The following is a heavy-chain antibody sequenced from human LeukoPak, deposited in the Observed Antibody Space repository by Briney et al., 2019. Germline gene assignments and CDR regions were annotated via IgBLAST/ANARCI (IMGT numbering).Heavy chain of an antibody. Sequence: LRLSCAASGFTFSNYEMNWVRQAPGKGLEWIGNIFYSGSTYYSPSLKSRVTISLDTSRNQFSLKLTSVTAADTAVYYCAKSNGYGLVDIWGQGTMVTVSS. CDR2: IFYSGST. J-gene: IGHJ3*02. D-gene: IGHD3-10*01. CDR3: AKSNGYGLVDI. CDR1: GFTFSNYE. V-gene: IGHV4-59*12.